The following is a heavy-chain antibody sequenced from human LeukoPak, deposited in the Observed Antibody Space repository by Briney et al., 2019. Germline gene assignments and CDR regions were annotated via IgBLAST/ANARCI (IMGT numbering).Heavy chain of an antibody. Sequence: PGGSLRLSCVASGFSFSTYAGGWARQAPGKGLEWVSVIGDSGGRTHYADSVKGRFPTSRDNSRNTLYLQMNSLRDEETAIYYCARVRGAITYYFDYCGQGTLVTVSS. CDR2: IGDSGGRT. CDR1: GFSFSTYA. D-gene: IGHD1-26*01. CDR3: ARVRGAITYYFDY. V-gene: IGHV3-23*01. J-gene: IGHJ4*02.